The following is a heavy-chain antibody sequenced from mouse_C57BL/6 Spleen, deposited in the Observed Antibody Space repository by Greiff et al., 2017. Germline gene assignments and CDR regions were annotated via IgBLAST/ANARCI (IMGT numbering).Heavy chain of an antibody. Sequence: EVKLMESGGGLVKPGGSLKLSCAASGFTFSSYTMSWVRQTPEKRLEWVATISGGGGNTYYPDSVKGRFTISRDNAKNTLYLQMSSLRSEDTALYYCASLYDGYQWGYFDYWGQGTTLTVSA. CDR1: GFTFSSYT. V-gene: IGHV5-9*01. D-gene: IGHD2-3*01. J-gene: IGHJ2*01. CDR2: ISGGGGNT. CDR3: ASLYDGYQWGYFDY.